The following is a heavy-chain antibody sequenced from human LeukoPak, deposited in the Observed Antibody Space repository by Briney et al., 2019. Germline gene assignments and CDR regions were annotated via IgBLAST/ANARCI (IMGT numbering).Heavy chain of an antibody. J-gene: IGHJ4*02. CDR1: GYTFTGYY. V-gene: IGHV1-2*02. CDR2: INPNSGGT. CDR3: ARGGEYSRSSSTN. Sequence: GGSVNDTRQASGYTFTGYYMHWVRQAPGQGLEWMGWINPNSGGTNYAQKFQGRVTVTRDTSISTAYMELSTLRSDDTAVYYCARGGEYSRSSSTNWGQGTLVTVSS. D-gene: IGHD6-6*01.